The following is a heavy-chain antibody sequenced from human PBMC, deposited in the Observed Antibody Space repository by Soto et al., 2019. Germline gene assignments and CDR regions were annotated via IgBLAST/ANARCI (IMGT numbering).Heavy chain of an antibody. Sequence: SVKVSCKASGGTFSSYAISWVRQAPGQGLEWMGGIIPIFGTANYAQKFQGRVTITADESTSTAYMELSSLRSEDTAVYFCARDLAWVCGSGSCSSKETDNGMDVWGQGTTVTVSS. J-gene: IGHJ6*02. V-gene: IGHV1-69*13. CDR1: GGTFSSYA. D-gene: IGHD2-21*01. CDR3: ARDLAWVCGSGSCSSKETDNGMDV. CDR2: IIPIFGTA.